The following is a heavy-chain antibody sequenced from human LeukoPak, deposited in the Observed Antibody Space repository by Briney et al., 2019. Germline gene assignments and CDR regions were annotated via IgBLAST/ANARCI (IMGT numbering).Heavy chain of an antibody. Sequence: PGGSQRLSCAASGFTFSSYAMSWVRQAPGKGLEWVSAISGSGGSTYYADSVKGRFTISRDKSKNTLYLQMNSLRAEDTAVYYCAKVTSITIFGVGPFDYWGQGTLVTVSS. V-gene: IGHV3-23*01. CDR2: ISGSGGST. CDR3: AKVTSITIFGVGPFDY. J-gene: IGHJ4*02. D-gene: IGHD3-3*01. CDR1: GFTFSSYA.